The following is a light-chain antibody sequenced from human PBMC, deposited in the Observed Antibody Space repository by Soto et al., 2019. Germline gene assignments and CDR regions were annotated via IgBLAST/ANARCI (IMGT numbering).Light chain of an antibody. J-gene: IGKJ2*01. Sequence: DIVMTQSPLSLPVTPGEPASIYCRSSQSLLHSNGYNYLDWYLQKPGQSPQLLIYLGSNRASGVPDRFSGSGSGTDFTLKISRVEAEDVGVYYCMQVLQTPRYTFGQGTKLEIK. CDR1: QSLLHSNGYNY. CDR3: MQVLQTPRYT. V-gene: IGKV2-28*01. CDR2: LGS.